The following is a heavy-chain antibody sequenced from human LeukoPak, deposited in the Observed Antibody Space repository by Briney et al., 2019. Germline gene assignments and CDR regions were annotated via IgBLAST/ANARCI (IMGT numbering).Heavy chain of an antibody. CDR3: AKPSSGYHYAYYFDY. Sequence: GGSLRLSCAASGFTFSSDGMSWVRQAPGKGLEWVSAISGSGGSTYYADSVKGRFTISRDNSKNTRYLQMNSLRAEDTAVYYCAKPSSGYHYAYYFDYWGQGTLVTVSS. V-gene: IGHV3-23*01. CDR1: GFTFSSDG. D-gene: IGHD3-22*01. J-gene: IGHJ4*02. CDR2: ISGSGGST.